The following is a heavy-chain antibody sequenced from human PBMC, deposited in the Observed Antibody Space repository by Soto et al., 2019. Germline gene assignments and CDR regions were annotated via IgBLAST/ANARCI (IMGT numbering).Heavy chain of an antibody. D-gene: IGHD6-13*01. CDR1: GYSFTSYW. Sequence: GESLKISCKGSGYSFTSYWIGWVRQMPGKGLEWMGIIYPGDSDTRYSPSFQGQVTISADKSISTAYLQWSSLKASDTAMYYCARSPLTIAAADDAFDTWGQGTMVTVSS. J-gene: IGHJ3*02. CDR3: ARSPLTIAAADDAFDT. V-gene: IGHV5-51*01. CDR2: IYPGDSDT.